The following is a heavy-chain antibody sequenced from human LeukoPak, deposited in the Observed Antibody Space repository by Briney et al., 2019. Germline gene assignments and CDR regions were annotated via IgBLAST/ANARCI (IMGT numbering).Heavy chain of an antibody. CDR2: INPNSGGT. D-gene: IGHD3-9*01. V-gene: IGHV1-2*02. CDR3: ARDQGMGQYFDWFSYYFDY. CDR1: GYTFTGYY. Sequence: ASVKVSCKASGYTFTGYYMHWVRQAPGQGLEWMGWINPNSGGTNYAQKFQGRVTMTRDTSISTAYMELSRLRSDDTAVYYCARDQGMGQYFDWFSYYFDYWGQGTLVTVSS. J-gene: IGHJ4*02.